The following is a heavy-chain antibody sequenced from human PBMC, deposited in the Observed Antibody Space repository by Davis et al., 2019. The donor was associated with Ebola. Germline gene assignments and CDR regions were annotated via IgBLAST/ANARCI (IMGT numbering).Heavy chain of an antibody. J-gene: IGHJ4*02. CDR1: GGSFSGYY. D-gene: IGHD6-13*01. CDR2: IYYSGST. V-gene: IGHV4-39*01. Sequence: PGGSLRLSCAVYGGSFSGYYWGWIRQPPGKGLEWIGSIYYSGSTYYNPSLKSRVTISVDTSKNQFSLKLSSVTAADTAVYYCARLGIAAAHWGQGTLVTVSS. CDR3: ARLGIAAAH.